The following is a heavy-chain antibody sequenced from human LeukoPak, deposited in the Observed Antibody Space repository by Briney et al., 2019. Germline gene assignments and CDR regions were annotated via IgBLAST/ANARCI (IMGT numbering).Heavy chain of an antibody. CDR2: INAGNGNT. J-gene: IGHJ4*02. CDR3: ARDREGCFDY. CDR1: GYTFTSYA. V-gene: IGHV1-3*01. Sequence: GASVKVSCTASGYTFTSYAMHWVRQAPGQRLEWMGWINAGNGNTKYSQKFQGRVTITRDTSTSTVYMELSSLRSEDTAVYYCARDREGCFDYWGQGTLVTVSS. D-gene: IGHD2-8*01.